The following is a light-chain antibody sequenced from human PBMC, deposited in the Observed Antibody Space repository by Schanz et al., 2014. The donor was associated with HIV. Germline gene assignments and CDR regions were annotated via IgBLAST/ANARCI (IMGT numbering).Light chain of an antibody. V-gene: IGLV1-51*01. CDR1: SYSIGYNF. Sequence: QSVLAQPPSVSGAPGQRVAISCSGHSYSIGYNFVSWFQQLPGTAPKLLIYNNNQRPSEIPDRFSGSKSGASATLDITGLQTGDEADYYCGTWDSRMSVGVVFGSGTKLTVL. CDR2: NNN. CDR3: GTWDSRMSVGVV. J-gene: IGLJ1*01.